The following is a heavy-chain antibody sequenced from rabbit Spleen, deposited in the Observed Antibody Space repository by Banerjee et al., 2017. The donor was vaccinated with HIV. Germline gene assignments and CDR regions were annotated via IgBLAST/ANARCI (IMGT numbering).Heavy chain of an antibody. CDR1: GIDFNTYYY. D-gene: IGHD8-1*01. V-gene: IGHV1S43*01. J-gene: IGHJ4*01. CDR2: IDPVFGIT. Sequence: QQQLEESGGGLVKPGGTLTLTCKASGIDFNTYYYMCWVRQAPGKGLEWIGYIDPVFGITYYANWVNGRFSISRENAQNTVFLQMTSLTAADTATYFCARDGAGGSYFALWGPGTLVTFS. CDR3: ARDGAGGSYFAL.